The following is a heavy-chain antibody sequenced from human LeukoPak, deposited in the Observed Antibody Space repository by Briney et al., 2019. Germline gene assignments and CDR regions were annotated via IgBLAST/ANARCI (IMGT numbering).Heavy chain of an antibody. V-gene: IGHV1-69*13. D-gene: IGHD1-26*01. Sequence: SVKVSCKASGGTFSSYAIIWVRQAPGQGLEWMGGIIPIFGTANYAQKFQGRVTITADESTSTAYMELSSLRSEDTAVYSCARYITVGATYQHFDYWGQGTLVTVSS. CDR2: IIPIFGTA. J-gene: IGHJ4*02. CDR1: GGTFSSYA. CDR3: ARYITVGATYQHFDY.